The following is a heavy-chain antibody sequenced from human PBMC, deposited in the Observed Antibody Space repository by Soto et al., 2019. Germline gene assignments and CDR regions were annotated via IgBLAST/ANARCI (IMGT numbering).Heavy chain of an antibody. CDR3: ATRDTGRVD. CDR2: SHQSGNT. D-gene: IGHD5-18*01. J-gene: IGHJ4*02. V-gene: IGHV4-4*02. CDR1: GVSIGSHDW. Sequence: QVQLQESGPGLVKPSGTLSLTCAVSGVSIGSHDWWTWVRQPPGKGLEWIGESHQSGNTNYNSSLASRVTISLDKSKNHFPLQLSSVTVADTAVYYCATRDTGRVDWGQGTLVTVSS.